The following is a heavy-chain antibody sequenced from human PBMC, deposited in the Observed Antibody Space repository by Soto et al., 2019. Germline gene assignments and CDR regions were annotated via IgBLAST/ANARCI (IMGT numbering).Heavy chain of an antibody. J-gene: IGHJ4*02. CDR1: GGSISSYY. CDR2: IYYSGST. Sequence: SETLSLTCTVSGGSISSYYWSWIRQPPGKGLEWIGYIYYSGSTNYNPSLKSRVTISVDTSKNQFSLKLSSVTAADTAVYYCVSCGYSYGYGVAFWGQGTLVTVSS. V-gene: IGHV4-59*01. D-gene: IGHD5-18*01. CDR3: VSCGYSYGYGVAF.